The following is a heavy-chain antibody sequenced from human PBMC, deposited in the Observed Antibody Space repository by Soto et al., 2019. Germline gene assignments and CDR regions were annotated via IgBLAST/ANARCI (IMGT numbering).Heavy chain of an antibody. V-gene: IGHV4-61*01. CDR1: GGSVSSGSYY. D-gene: IGHD2-15*01. CDR3: ARSDVVVAAATPVFDY. Sequence: SETLSLTCTVSGGSVSSGSYYWSWIRQPPGKGLEWIGYIYYSGSTNYNPSLKSRVTISVDTSKNQFSLKLSSVTAADTAVYYCARSDVVVAAATPVFDYWGQGTLVTVSS. J-gene: IGHJ4*02. CDR2: IYYSGST.